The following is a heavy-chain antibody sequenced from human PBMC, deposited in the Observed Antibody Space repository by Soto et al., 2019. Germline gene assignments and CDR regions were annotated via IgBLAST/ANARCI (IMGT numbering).Heavy chain of an antibody. J-gene: IGHJ6*03. Sequence: PGESLKISCKGSGYSFTSYWIGWVRQMPGKGLEWMGIIFPGDSDTRYSPSFQGQVTISADKSISTAYLQWSSLKASDTAMYYCARQGPHYDFWSGYYYYYYMDVWGKGTTVTVSS. CDR1: GYSFTSYW. D-gene: IGHD3-3*01. V-gene: IGHV5-51*01. CDR3: ARQGPHYDFWSGYYYYYYMDV. CDR2: IFPGDSDT.